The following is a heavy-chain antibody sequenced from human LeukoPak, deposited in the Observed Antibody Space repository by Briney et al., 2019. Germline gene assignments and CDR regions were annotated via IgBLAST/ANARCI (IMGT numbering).Heavy chain of an antibody. V-gene: IGHV1-2*06. CDR1: GYTFTGYY. J-gene: IGHJ5*02. D-gene: IGHD3-22*01. Sequence: GASVKVSCKASGYTFTGYYMHWVRQAPGQGLEWVGRINPNSGGTNYAQKFQGRVTMTRDTSISTAYMELSRLRSDDTAVYYCARAGSYDSSGQTGAWGQGTLVTVSS. CDR2: INPNSGGT. CDR3: ARAGSYDSSGQTGA.